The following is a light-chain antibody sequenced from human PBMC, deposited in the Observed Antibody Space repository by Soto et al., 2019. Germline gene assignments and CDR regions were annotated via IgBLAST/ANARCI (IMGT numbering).Light chain of an antibody. CDR1: QDISKY. CDR2: DAS. CDR3: QQYDNLPIT. Sequence: DIQMTQSPSSLSASVGDRVTITCQASQDISKYLNWYQQKPGKAPKLLIYDASNLKTGVPSRFSGNRSGTDFTFTISSLQPEDIVTYYCQQYDNLPITFGQGTRLEIK. V-gene: IGKV1-33*01. J-gene: IGKJ5*01.